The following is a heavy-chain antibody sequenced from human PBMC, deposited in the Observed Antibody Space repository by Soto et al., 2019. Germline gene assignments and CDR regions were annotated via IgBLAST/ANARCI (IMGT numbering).Heavy chain of an antibody. CDR2: IFYTGST. J-gene: IGHJ5*02. V-gene: IGHV4-39*01. Sequence: SDTRSVTCTLSGYSISSSMRFWDWIRQPPGKGLEWIGTIFYTGSTYYNPSLKSRVTISLDTSKSQFSLRLSSVTAADTAVYFCAGATSVVVGPNWFDPWGQGALVTVSS. CDR3: AGATSVVVGPNWFDP. CDR1: GYSISSSMRF. D-gene: IGHD2-2*01.